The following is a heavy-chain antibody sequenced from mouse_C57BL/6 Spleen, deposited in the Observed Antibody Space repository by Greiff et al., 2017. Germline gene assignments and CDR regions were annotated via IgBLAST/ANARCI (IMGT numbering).Heavy chain of an antibody. D-gene: IGHD2-2*01. CDR3: AREEEDGYDVRFAY. CDR1: GYTFTSYW. V-gene: IGHV1-52*01. CDR2: IDPSDSET. Sequence: QVQLQQPGAELVRPGSSVKLSCKASGYTFTSYWMHWVKQRPIQGLEWIGNIDPSDSETHYNQKFKDKATLTVDKSSSTAYMQLSSLTSEDSAVYYCAREEEDGYDVRFAYWGQGTLVTVSA. J-gene: IGHJ3*01.